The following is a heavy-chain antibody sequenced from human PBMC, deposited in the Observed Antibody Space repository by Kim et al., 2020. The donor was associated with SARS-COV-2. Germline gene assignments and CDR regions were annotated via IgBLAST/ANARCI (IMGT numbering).Heavy chain of an antibody. Sequence: SETLSLTCTVSGGSISSGGYYWSWIRQHPGKGLEWIGYIYYSGSTYYNPSLKSRVTISVDTSKNQFSLKLSSVTAADTAVYYCARNIGITMIVVVTRWFDPWGQGTLFTVSS. CDR3: ARNIGITMIVVVTRWFDP. CDR1: GGSISSGGYY. J-gene: IGHJ5*02. CDR2: IYYSGST. D-gene: IGHD3-22*01. V-gene: IGHV4-31*03.